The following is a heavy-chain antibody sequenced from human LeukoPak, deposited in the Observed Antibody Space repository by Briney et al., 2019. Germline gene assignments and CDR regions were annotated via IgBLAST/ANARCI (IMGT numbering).Heavy chain of an antibody. CDR1: GGSISSSSYY. CDR2: IYYSGST. V-gene: IGHV4-39*01. J-gene: IGHJ6*03. CDR3: ARQRQAIYYYYYMDV. Sequence: SETLSLTCTVSGGSISSSSYYWGWIRQPPGKGLEWIGSIYYSGSTYYNPSLESRVTISVDTSKNQFSLKLSSVTVADTAVYYCARQRQAIYYYYYMDVWGKGTTVTVSS.